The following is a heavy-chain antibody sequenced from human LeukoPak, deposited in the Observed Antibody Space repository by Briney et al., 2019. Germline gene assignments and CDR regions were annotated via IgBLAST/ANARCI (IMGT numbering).Heavy chain of an antibody. V-gene: IGHV4-30-2*01. J-gene: IGHJ2*01. CDR3: ASVRTRTWYFDL. CDR1: GGSISSGGYY. D-gene: IGHD1-14*01. Sequence: SETLSLTCTVSGGSISSGGYYWSWIRQPPGKGLEWIGYIYHSGSTYYNPSLKSRVTISVDRSKNQFSLKLSSVTAADTAVYYCASVRTRTWYFDLWGRGTLVTVSS. CDR2: IYHSGST.